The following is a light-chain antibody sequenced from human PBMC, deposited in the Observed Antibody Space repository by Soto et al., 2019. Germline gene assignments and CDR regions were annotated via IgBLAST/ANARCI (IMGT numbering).Light chain of an antibody. CDR2: EAS. Sequence: DVQMTQSPTSLSASVGDRVTITCRASQDIAYRLGGYHQKPGKAPNRLIYEASSLEGGVPSRFSGAGSGTDFTLTISGLQPEDFATYYCLQSSDYPFTFGQGTKLDIK. CDR3: LQSSDYPFT. J-gene: IGKJ2*01. CDR1: QDIAYR. V-gene: IGKV1-17*01.